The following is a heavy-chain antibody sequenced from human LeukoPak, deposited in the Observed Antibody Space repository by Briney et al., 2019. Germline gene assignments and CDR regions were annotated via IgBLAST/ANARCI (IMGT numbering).Heavy chain of an antibody. J-gene: IGHJ3*02. D-gene: IGHD5-12*01. V-gene: IGHV3-30*18. Sequence: GGSLRLSCAASGFTFSSYGMHWVRQAPGKGLEWVAVISYDGSNKYYADSVKGRFTISRDNSKNTLYLQMNSLRAEDTAVYYCANSGYDTAFDIWGRGTMVTVSS. CDR1: GFTFSSYG. CDR3: ANSGYDTAFDI. CDR2: ISYDGSNK.